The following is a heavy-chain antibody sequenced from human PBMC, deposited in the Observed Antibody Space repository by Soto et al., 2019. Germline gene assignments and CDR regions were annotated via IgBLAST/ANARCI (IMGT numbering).Heavy chain of an antibody. D-gene: IGHD6-19*01. Sequence: HPGGSLRLSCAASGFTFDDYAMHWVRQAPGKGLEWVSGISWNSGSIGYADSVKGRFTISRDNAKNSLYLQMNSLRAEDTALYYCAPQAVAAFPYYMDVWGKGTTVTVSS. CDR1: GFTFDDYA. J-gene: IGHJ6*03. CDR2: ISWNSGSI. CDR3: APQAVAAFPYYMDV. V-gene: IGHV3-9*01.